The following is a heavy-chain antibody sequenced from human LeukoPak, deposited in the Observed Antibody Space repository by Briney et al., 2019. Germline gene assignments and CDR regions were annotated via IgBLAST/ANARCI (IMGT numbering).Heavy chain of an antibody. J-gene: IGHJ3*02. Sequence: GGSLRLSCAASGFTFSSYAMSWVRQAPGKGLEWVSAISGSGGSTYYADSVKGRFTISRDNSKNTLYLQMTSLRAEDTAVYYCAKCAATRRPSPMGAFDIWGQGTMVTVSS. CDR2: ISGSGGST. V-gene: IGHV3-23*01. D-gene: IGHD3-10*01. CDR1: GFTFSSYA. CDR3: AKCAATRRPSPMGAFDI.